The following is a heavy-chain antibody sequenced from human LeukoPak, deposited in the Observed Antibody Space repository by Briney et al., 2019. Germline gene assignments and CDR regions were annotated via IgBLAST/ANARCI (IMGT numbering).Heavy chain of an antibody. V-gene: IGHV3-48*01. CDR3: TGDGGPIVVVVPYYFDN. D-gene: IGHD2-15*01. J-gene: IGHJ4*02. Sequence: PGGSLRLSCAASGFSFSRYNMNWVRQAPGRGLEWLSFITSTSTTISYADSVKGRFTISRDNAKSSLYLQMNSLRAEDTAVYYCTGDGGPIVVVVPYYFDNWGQGTLVTVSS. CDR2: ITSTSTTI. CDR1: GFSFSRYN.